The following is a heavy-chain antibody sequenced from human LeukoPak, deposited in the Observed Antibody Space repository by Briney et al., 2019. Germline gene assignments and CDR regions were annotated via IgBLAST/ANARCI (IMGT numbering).Heavy chain of an antibody. Sequence: ASVKVSCMASGYTFTDYYIHWVRQAPGQGLEWMGWITTNSGGTHYAQKFQGRVTMTRDTSISTAYMELSNLISDDTAVYYCAKQSDAFDLWGQGTMVTVSS. V-gene: IGHV1-2*02. CDR2: ITTNSGGT. J-gene: IGHJ3*01. CDR1: GYTFTDYY. CDR3: AKQSDAFDL.